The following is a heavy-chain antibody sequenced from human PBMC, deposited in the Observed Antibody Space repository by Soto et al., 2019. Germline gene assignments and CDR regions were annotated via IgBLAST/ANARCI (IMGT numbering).Heavy chain of an antibody. CDR2: IYHSGST. V-gene: IGHV4-38-2*01. Sequence: SETLSLTCAVSGYSISSGYYWGWIRQSPGKGLEWIGSIYHSGSTYYNPSLKSRVTISVDTSKNQFSLKLSSVTAADTAVYYCASPGVGATRFDYWGQGTLVTVSS. J-gene: IGHJ4*02. CDR3: ASPGVGATRFDY. CDR1: GYSISSGYY. D-gene: IGHD1-26*01.